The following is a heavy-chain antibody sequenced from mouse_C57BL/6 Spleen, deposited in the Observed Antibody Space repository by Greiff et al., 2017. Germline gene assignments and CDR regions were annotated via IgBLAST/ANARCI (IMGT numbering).Heavy chain of an antibody. CDR3: ARCYYGSSWDYYAMDY. D-gene: IGHD1-1*01. J-gene: IGHJ4*01. Sequence: QVQLQESDAELVKPGASVKISCKVSGYTFTDHTIHWMKQRPEQGLEWIGYIYPRDGSTKYNEKFKGKATLTADKSSSTAYMQLNSLTSEDSAVYFCARCYYGSSWDYYAMDYWGQGTSVTVSS. CDR1: GYTFTDHT. CDR2: IYPRDGST. V-gene: IGHV1-78*01.